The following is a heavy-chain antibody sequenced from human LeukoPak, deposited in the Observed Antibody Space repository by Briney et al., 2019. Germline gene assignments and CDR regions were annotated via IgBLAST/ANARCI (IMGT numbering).Heavy chain of an antibody. J-gene: IGHJ3*02. CDR2: SNWNGGST. CDR1: GFTFDDYG. V-gene: IGHV3-20*04. D-gene: IGHD3-10*01. CDR3: ARARDYPGSGSYSDAFDI. Sequence: GGSLRLSCAASGFTFDDYGMSWVRQVPGKGLEWVSGSNWNGGSTGYADSVKGRFSISRDNAKKSLYLQMNSLRAEDTALYYCARARDYPGSGSYSDAFDIWGQGTMVTVSS.